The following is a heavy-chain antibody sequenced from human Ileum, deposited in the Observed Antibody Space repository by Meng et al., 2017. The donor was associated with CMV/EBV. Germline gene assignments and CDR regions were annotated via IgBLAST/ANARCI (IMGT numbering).Heavy chain of an antibody. Sequence: KTPEASVTVYCHASGYTFTTYGISWVRQAPGQALEWMGCISDHNGNQKYVQIRQVRVSMTADTPTRTDYMELRGLTSDDTAVYYCARYPLVGATLFDYWGQGTLVTVSS. V-gene: IGHV1-18*01. J-gene: IGHJ4*02. D-gene: IGHD1-26*01. CDR2: ISDHNGNQ. CDR3: ARYPLVGATLFDY. CDR1: GYTFTTYG.